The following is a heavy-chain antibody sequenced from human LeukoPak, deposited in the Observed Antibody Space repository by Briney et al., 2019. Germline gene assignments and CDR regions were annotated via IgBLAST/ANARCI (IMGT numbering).Heavy chain of an antibody. CDR3: ARIGHGDYYFDY. J-gene: IGHJ4*02. V-gene: IGHV4-59*01. D-gene: IGHD3-3*01. CDR1: GGSISSYY. CDR2: IYYSGST. Sequence: PSETLSLTCTVSGGSISSYYWSWIRQPPGKGLEWIGYIYYSGSTNYNPSLKSRVTISVDTSKNQFSLKLSSVTAADTAVYYCARIGHGDYYFDYWGQGTLVTVSS.